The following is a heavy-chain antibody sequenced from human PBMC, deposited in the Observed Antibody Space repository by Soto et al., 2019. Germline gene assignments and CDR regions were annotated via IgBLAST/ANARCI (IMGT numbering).Heavy chain of an antibody. J-gene: IGHJ3*02. CDR3: ARDPGYCSGGSCYSGAFDI. Sequence: SVKVSCKASGGTFSSYTISWVRQAPGQGLEWMGRIIPILGIANYAQKFQGRVTITADKSTSTAYMELSSLRSEDTAVYYCARDPGYCSGGSCYSGAFDIWGQGTMVTVSS. D-gene: IGHD2-15*01. V-gene: IGHV1-69*04. CDR1: GGTFSSYT. CDR2: IIPILGIA.